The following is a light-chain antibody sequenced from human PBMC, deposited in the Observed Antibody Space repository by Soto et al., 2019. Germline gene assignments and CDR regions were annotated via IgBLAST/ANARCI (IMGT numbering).Light chain of an antibody. CDR2: AAS. CDR3: QKTYSTPFT. CDR1: QTISNY. J-gene: IGKJ3*01. Sequence: DIQMTQSPSSLSASVGDRVTITCRASQTISNYLNCYQEKPGKAPKLLIYAASNLQSGVPSRFSGSGSGTDFTLTITNLQPEDFATYYCQKTYSTPFTFGPGTIVDVK. V-gene: IGKV1-39*01.